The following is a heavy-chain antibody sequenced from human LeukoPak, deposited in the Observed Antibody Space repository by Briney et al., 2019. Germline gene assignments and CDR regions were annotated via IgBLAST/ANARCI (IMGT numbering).Heavy chain of an antibody. CDR1: GGSISSGRYY. D-gene: IGHD3-10*01. Sequence: SQTLSLTCNVSGGSISSGRYYWSWIRQPAGKGLEWIGRIYTRGSTNYNPSLKSRVTMSVDTSKNQFSLKLSSVTAADTAVYYCATDGMVRGPDAWFDSWGQGTLVTVSS. V-gene: IGHV4-61*02. CDR3: ATDGMVRGPDAWFDS. J-gene: IGHJ5*01. CDR2: IYTRGST.